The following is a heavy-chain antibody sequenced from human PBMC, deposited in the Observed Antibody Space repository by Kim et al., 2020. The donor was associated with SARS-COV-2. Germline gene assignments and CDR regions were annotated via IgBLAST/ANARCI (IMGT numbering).Heavy chain of an antibody. V-gene: IGHV3-53*01. CDR2: IYSGGST. CDR1: GFTVSSNY. D-gene: IGHD3-22*01. CDR3: AREGYDSSGFDY. Sequence: GGSLRLSCAASGFTVSSNYMSWVRQAPGKGLEWVSVIYSGGSTYYADSVKGRFTISRDNSKNTLYLQMNSLRAEDTAVYYCAREGYDSSGFDYWGQGTLVTVSS. J-gene: IGHJ4*02.